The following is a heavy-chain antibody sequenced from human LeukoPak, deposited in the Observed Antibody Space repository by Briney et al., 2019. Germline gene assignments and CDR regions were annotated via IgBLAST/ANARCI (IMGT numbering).Heavy chain of an antibody. CDR1: GGSVSSGSYY. CDR2: IYYSGST. Sequence: SETLSLTCTVSGGSVSSGSYYWSWIPQPPGKGLEWIGYIYYSGSTNYNPSLKSRVTISVDTSKNQFSLKLSSVTAADTAVYYCARGVAEVLWFGELLYPGNWFDPWGQGTLVTVSS. D-gene: IGHD3-10*01. CDR3: ARGVAEVLWFGELLYPGNWFDP. V-gene: IGHV4-61*01. J-gene: IGHJ5*02.